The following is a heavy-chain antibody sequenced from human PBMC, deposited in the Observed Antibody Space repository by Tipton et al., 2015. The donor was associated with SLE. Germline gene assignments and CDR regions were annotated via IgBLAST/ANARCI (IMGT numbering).Heavy chain of an antibody. Sequence: LRLSCSVSSYSIYNGFYWGWIRQSPGKGLEWIGSIYRSGTAYYNPSLKSRVTMSVDTSKNQFSLKLTSVTAADTAVYYCAGYTDRVGDDAFDIWGQGTMVTVSS. CDR3: AGYTDRVGDDAFDI. D-gene: IGHD3-16*02. CDR1: SYSIYNGFY. V-gene: IGHV4-38-2*01. J-gene: IGHJ3*02. CDR2: IYRSGTA.